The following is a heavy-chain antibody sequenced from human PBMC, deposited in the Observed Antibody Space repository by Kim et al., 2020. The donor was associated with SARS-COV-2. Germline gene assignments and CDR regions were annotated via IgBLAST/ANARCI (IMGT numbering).Heavy chain of an antibody. CDR2: ISGSGGST. D-gene: IGHD1-20*01. V-gene: IGHV3-23*01. Sequence: GGSLRLSCAASGFTFSSYAMSWVRQAPGKGLEWVSAISGSGGSTYYADSVKGRFTISRDNSRNTVFLHMSSLRVDDTAVYYCAKAPGFKWNDIWLYYFDYWSQGTLVTVSS. CDR1: GFTFSSYA. CDR3: AKAPGFKWNDIWLYYFDY. J-gene: IGHJ4*02.